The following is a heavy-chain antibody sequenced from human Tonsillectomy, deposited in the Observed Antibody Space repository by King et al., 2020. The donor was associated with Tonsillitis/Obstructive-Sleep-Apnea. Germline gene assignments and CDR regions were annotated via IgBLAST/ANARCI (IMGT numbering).Heavy chain of an antibody. V-gene: IGHV3-66*01. D-gene: IGHD6-6*01. CDR3: AKGGSWSFDC. J-gene: IGHJ4*02. CDR1: GFIVSSNF. Sequence: VQLVESGGDLVQPGGSLRLSCAASGFIVSSNFMSWVRQAPGKGLEWVSLIYSGDATYYADSVKGRFTISRDNSKNTLYIQMNSLRAADTAVYYCAKGGSWSFDCWGQGTLVTVSS. CDR2: IYSGDAT.